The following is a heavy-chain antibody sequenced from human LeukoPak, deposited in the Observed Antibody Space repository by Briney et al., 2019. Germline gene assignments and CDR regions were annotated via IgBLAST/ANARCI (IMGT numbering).Heavy chain of an antibody. D-gene: IGHD2-8*01. Sequence: PSETLSLTFAVFGGSLGGYYRSWIRPSPGKGLGWIGEITHSGFTTYNASLKSRVTISQDTSKNQFSLTLTSVTAADTAVYYCSSGRVNDYYYRDVWGNGSTVIVAS. J-gene: IGHJ6*03. V-gene: IGHV4-34*01. CDR2: ITHSGFT. CDR3: SSGRVNDYYYRDV. CDR1: GGSLGGYY.